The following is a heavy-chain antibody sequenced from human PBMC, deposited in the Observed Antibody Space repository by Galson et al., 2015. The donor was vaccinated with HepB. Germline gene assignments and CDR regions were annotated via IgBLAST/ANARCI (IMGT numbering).Heavy chain of an antibody. CDR1: GFSFSSYV. Sequence: SLRLSCAASGFSFSSYVMNWVRQAPGKGLEWVSAISGNGDNTYYADSVKGRFTISRDNSKNTLYLQMNSLRVEDTAVYYCAKPSRITMVRRVWWFDPWGQGTLVTVSS. J-gene: IGHJ5*02. V-gene: IGHV3-23*01. CDR2: ISGNGDNT. CDR3: AKPSRITMVRRVWWFDP. D-gene: IGHD3-10*01.